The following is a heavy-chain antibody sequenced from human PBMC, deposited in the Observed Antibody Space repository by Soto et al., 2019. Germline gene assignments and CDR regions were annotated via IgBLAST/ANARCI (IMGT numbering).Heavy chain of an antibody. D-gene: IGHD3-10*01. Sequence: GGSLRLSCAASGFTFSSYAMSWVRQAPGKGLEWVSAISGSGGSTYYADSVKGRFTISRDNSKNTLYLQMNSLRAEDTAVYYCARTGVRGVIITYNWFDPWGQGTLVTVSS. CDR3: ARTGVRGVIITYNWFDP. CDR1: GFTFSSYA. V-gene: IGHV3-23*01. J-gene: IGHJ5*02. CDR2: ISGSGGST.